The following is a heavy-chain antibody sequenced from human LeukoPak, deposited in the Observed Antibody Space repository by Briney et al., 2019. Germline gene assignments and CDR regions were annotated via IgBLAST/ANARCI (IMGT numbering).Heavy chain of an antibody. V-gene: IGHV4-31*03. D-gene: IGHD4-11*01. Sequence: SQTLSLTCTVSGGSISSGGYYWSWIRQHPGKGLEWIGYIYYSGSTYYNPSLKSRVTISVDTSKNQFSLKLSSVTAADTAVYYCARGRMTTVTLYYYYYYMDVWGKGTTVTVSS. CDR1: GGSISSGGYY. CDR3: ARGRMTTVTLYYYYYYMDV. J-gene: IGHJ6*03. CDR2: IYYSGST.